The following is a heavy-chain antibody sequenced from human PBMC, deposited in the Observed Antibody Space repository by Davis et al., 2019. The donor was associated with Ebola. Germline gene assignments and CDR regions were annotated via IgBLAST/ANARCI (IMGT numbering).Heavy chain of an antibody. Sequence: AASVQVSCKASGYTFTSYGISWVRPAPGQGLEWMGWISAYNGNTNYAQKFQGWVTMTRDTSISTAYMELSRLRSDDTAVYYCARDSIVATIYNYYYYYGMDVWGQGTTVTVSS. CDR3: ARDSIVATIYNYYYYYGMDV. J-gene: IGHJ6*02. D-gene: IGHD5-12*01. CDR1: GYTFTSYG. V-gene: IGHV1-18*01. CDR2: ISAYNGNT.